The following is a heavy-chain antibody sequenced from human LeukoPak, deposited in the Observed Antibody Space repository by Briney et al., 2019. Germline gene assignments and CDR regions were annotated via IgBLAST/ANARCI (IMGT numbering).Heavy chain of an antibody. CDR3: ARGQYSGSYRWPYYYYGMDV. CDR2: INHSGST. D-gene: IGHD1-26*01. J-gene: IGHJ6*02. Sequence: PSETLSLTCTVSGGSISSYYWSWIRQPPGKGLEWIGEINHSGSTNYNPSLKSRVTISVDTSKNQFSLKLSSVTAADTAVYYCARGQYSGSYRWPYYYYGMDVWGQGTTVTVSS. V-gene: IGHV4-34*01. CDR1: GGSISSYY.